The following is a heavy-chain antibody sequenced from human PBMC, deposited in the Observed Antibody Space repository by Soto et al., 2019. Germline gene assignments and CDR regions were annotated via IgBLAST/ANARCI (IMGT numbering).Heavy chain of an antibody. CDR2: ISAYNGNT. J-gene: IGHJ6*02. D-gene: IGHD4-17*01. Sequence: GASVKVSCKASGYTFTSYCISWVRQAPGQGLEWMGWISAYNGNTNYAQKLQGRVTMTTDTSTSTAYMELRSLRSDDTAVYYCARDYDYGDYYGYYYGMDVWGQGTTVTVSS. CDR1: GYTFTSYC. V-gene: IGHV1-18*01. CDR3: ARDYDYGDYYGYYYGMDV.